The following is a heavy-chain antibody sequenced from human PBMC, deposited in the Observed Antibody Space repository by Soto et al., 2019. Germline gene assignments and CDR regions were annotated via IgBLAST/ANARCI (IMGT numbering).Heavy chain of an antibody. V-gene: IGHV3-23*01. CDR1: GFTFSSYA. D-gene: IGHD5-12*01. CDR3: AKRQDGYNSGHGMDV. J-gene: IGHJ6*02. Sequence: EVQLLESGGGLVQPGGSLRLSCAASGFTFSSYAMSWVRQAPGKGLEWVSAISGSGGSTYYADSVKGRFTISRDNSKNTLYLQMNSLRAEDTAIYYCAKRQDGYNSGHGMDVWGQGTTVTVSS. CDR2: ISGSGGST.